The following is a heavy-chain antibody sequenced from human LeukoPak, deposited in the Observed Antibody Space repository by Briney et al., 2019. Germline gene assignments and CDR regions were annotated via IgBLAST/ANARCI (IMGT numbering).Heavy chain of an antibody. V-gene: IGHV3-15*04. J-gene: IGHJ6*02. CDR2: TVSEIDGGTT. D-gene: IGHD1-7*01. CDR3: TTDEDWNYARKDV. Sequence: GGSLRLSRAASGFTFNYAWMSWVRQVPGRGLEWVGQTVSEIDGGTTDYATPVKGRFTISRDDSKSTLYLQMNSLKIEDTAVYYCTTDEDWNYARKDVWGQGATVIVSS. CDR1: GFTFNYAW.